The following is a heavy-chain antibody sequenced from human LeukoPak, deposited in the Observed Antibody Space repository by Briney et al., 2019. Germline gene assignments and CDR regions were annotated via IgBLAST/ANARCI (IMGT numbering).Heavy chain of an antibody. J-gene: IGHJ6*02. CDR2: ISGSGGST. Sequence: GGSLRLSCVESRFSLRIYAMCCVRQAPGKGLEWVSGISGSGGSTHYADSVKGRFTISRDNPKNTLYLQMNSLRAEDTFVYYCAIEDLVRLLDGWGQGTTVTVS. D-gene: IGHD5-12*01. CDR3: AIEDLVRLLDG. CDR1: RFSLRIYA. V-gene: IGHV3-23*01.